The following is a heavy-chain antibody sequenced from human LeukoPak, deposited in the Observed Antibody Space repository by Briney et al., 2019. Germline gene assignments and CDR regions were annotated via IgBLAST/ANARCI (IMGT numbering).Heavy chain of an antibody. CDR1: GYTFTSYD. J-gene: IGHJ5*02. CDR3: ARGVGMSRWLQLRRNWFDP. Sequence: ASVKVSCKASGYTFTSYDINWVRQATGQGLEWMGWMNPNSGNTGYAQKFQGRVTMTRNTSISTAYMELSSLRSEDTAVYYCARGVGMSRWLQLRRNWFDPWGQGTLVTVSS. CDR2: MNPNSGNT. D-gene: IGHD5-24*01. V-gene: IGHV1-8*01.